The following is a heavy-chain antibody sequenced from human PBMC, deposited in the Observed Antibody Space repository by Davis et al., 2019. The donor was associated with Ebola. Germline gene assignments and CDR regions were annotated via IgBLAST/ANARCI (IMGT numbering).Heavy chain of an antibody. CDR1: GLPLSTSGLG. CDR3: TRKYYDIWSGYLNCDY. J-gene: IGHJ4*02. V-gene: IGHV2-5*02. CDR2: IYWDDDK. Sequence: SGSTLAKPTQTLTLTCTFSGLPLSTSGLGVGWIRQPPGKALEWLALIYWDDDKRYSPSLKSRLTITKDTSKNQVVLTMTNMDPVETATDYWTRKYYDIWSGYLNCDYWGQGTLVTVSS. D-gene: IGHD3-3*01.